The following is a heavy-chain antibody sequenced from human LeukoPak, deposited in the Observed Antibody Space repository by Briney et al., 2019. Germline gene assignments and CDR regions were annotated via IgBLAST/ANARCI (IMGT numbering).Heavy chain of an antibody. V-gene: IGHV5-51*01. D-gene: IGHD1-1*01. CDR2: IYPGDSDT. CDR1: GYSFTSYW. J-gene: IGHJ4*02. Sequence: GEALKISCKGSGYSFTSYWIGWGRPMPGKGVEWMWIIYPGDSDTRYSPSFQGQVTISADKSISTAYLQWSSLKASDTAMYYCASTGADFDYWGQGTLVTVSS. CDR3: ASTGADFDY.